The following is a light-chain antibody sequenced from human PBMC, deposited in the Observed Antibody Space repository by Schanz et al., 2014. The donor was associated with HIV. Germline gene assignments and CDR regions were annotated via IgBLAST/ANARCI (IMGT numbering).Light chain of an antibody. CDR2: EVT. CDR1: SSDVNGYDY. V-gene: IGLV2-8*01. CDR3: SSYAGNSNNLNVV. Sequence: QSALTQPASVSGSPGQSITISCTGVSSDVNGYDYVSWYQQHPGKAPKLMIYEVTKRPSGVPDRFSGSKSGNTASLTVSGLQAEDEDDYYCSSYAGNSNNLNVVFGGGTKLTVL. J-gene: IGLJ2*01.